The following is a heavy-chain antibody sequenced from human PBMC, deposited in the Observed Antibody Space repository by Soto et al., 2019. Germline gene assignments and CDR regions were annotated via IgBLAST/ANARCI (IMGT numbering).Heavy chain of an antibody. CDR3: AKGRIVGATSFDY. Sequence: EVQLLESGGGLVQPGGSLRLSCAASGFTFASYPMSWVRQAPGKGLEWVSAVSGSGDSTFYADSVKGRFTISRDSSKNTLYLQMNILRVEDTAVYYCAKGRIVGATSFDYWGQGALVTVSS. CDR1: GFTFASYP. D-gene: IGHD1-26*01. J-gene: IGHJ4*02. CDR2: VSGSGDST. V-gene: IGHV3-23*01.